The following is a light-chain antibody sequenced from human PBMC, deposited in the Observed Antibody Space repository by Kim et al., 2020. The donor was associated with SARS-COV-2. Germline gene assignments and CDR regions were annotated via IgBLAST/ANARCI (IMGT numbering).Light chain of an antibody. CDR1: KHITHH. V-gene: IGKV1-39*01. J-gene: IGKJ2*01. CDR3: QQTYSNPHT. Sequence: ACVGASVTNTGRTDKHITHHVHRYQQKRGYAPDLLIYGATTLQTWVPSRFSGGGSGTEFTLTITSLRPEDVATYYCQQTYSNPHTFGRGTKLEI. CDR2: GAT.